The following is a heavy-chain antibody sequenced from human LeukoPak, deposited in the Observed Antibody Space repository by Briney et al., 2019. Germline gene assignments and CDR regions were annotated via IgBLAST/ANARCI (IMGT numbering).Heavy chain of an antibody. CDR1: GYIFTNYG. D-gene: IGHD3-10*01. J-gene: IGHJ4*02. Sequence: ASVKVSCKASGYIFTNYGISWVRQAPGQGLEWMGWISGYNGNTNYAQKLQGRVTMTTDTSTTTAYMELRSLRSDDTAVYYCAREPERDLWFGEFLDYWGQGTLVTVSS. V-gene: IGHV1-18*01. CDR3: AREPERDLWFGEFLDY. CDR2: ISGYNGNT.